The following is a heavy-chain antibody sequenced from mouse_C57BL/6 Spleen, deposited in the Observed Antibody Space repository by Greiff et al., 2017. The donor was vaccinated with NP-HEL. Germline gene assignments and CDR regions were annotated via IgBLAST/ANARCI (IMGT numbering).Heavy chain of an antibody. CDR1: GYTFSSYG. CDR3: ARLTTVVAKNFDY. V-gene: IGHV1-81*01. CDR2: IYPRSGNT. Sequence: VQLQQSGAELARPGASVKLSCKASGYTFSSYGISWVKQRTGQGLEWIGEIYPRSGNTYYNEKFKGKATLTADKSSSTAYMELRSLTSEESAVYFCARLTTVVAKNFDYWVQGTTLTVSS. D-gene: IGHD1-1*01. J-gene: IGHJ2*01.